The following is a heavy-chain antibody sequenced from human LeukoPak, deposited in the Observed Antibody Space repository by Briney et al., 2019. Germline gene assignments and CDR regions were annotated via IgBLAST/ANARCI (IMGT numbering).Heavy chain of an antibody. D-gene: IGHD3-10*01. J-gene: IGHJ4*02. CDR2: ISGSGGST. CDR1: GFTFSSYA. CDR3: AKASVWTMVRVVSYFDD. V-gene: IGHV3-23*01. Sequence: GGSLRLSCAAPGFTFSSYAMSWVRQAPGKGLEWVSGISGSGGSTYYADSVKGRFTISRDNSKNTLYLQMTSLRAEDTAVYYCAKASVWTMVRVVSYFDDWGQGIQVTVSS.